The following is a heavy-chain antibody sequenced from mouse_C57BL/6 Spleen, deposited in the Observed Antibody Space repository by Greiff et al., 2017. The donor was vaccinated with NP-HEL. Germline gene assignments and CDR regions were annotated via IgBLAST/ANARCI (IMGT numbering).Heavy chain of an antibody. CDR2: IYPGDGDT. Sequence: VKLVESGAELVKPGASVKISCKASGYAFSSYWMNWVKQRPGKGLEWIGQIYPGDGDTNYNGKFKGKATLTADKSSSTAYMQLSSLTSEDSAVYFCARSITTVVARKDFDYWGQGTTLTVSS. V-gene: IGHV1-80*01. D-gene: IGHD1-1*01. CDR1: GYAFSSYW. CDR3: ARSITTVVARKDFDY. J-gene: IGHJ2*01.